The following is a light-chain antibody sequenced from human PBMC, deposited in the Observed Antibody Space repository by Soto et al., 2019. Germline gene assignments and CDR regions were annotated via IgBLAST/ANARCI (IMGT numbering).Light chain of an antibody. J-gene: IGLJ3*02. CDR2: STN. CDR3: VLYMGSGIWV. V-gene: IGLV8-61*01. CDR1: SGSVSTSYY. Sequence: QTVVTQESSFTVSPGGTVTLTCGLSSGSVSTSYYPSWYQQTPVQAPRTLIYSTNTRSSGVPDRFSGSILGNKAALTITGAQADDESDYYCVLYMGSGIWVFGGGTKLTVL.